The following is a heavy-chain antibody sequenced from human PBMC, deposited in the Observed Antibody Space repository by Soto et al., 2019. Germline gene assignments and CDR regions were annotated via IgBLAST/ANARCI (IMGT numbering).Heavy chain of an antibody. D-gene: IGHD3-3*02. CDR2: ISGKTGNT. J-gene: IGHJ2*01. V-gene: IGHV1-18*01. CDR3: AGGVRTEDICYWYLAL. CDR1: DYTFTSYG. Sequence: QVQLVQSAAEVKTPGASVKVSCKAPDYTFTSYGVTWVRQSPGQGLEWMGWISGKTGNTNYAQRFKGRLTMTTDTSSSAAYLELRGLTSDGTDVYYCAGGVRTEDICYWYLALWGDGTRVTVSS.